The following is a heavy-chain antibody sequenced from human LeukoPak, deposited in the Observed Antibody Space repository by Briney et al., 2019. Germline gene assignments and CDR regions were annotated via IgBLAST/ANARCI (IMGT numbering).Heavy chain of an antibody. Sequence: QPGGSLRLSCAASGFTFSSYSMNWVRQAPGKGLEWVSYISSSSSTIYYADSVKGRFTISRDNAKNSLYLQMNSLRAEDTAVYYCARDYGAYFDYWGQGTLVTVSS. D-gene: IGHD4-17*01. CDR1: GFTFSSYS. V-gene: IGHV3-48*01. J-gene: IGHJ4*02. CDR2: ISSSSSTI. CDR3: ARDYGAYFDY.